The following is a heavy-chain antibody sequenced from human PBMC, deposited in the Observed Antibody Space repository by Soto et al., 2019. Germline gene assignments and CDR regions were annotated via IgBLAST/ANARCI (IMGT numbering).Heavy chain of an antibody. CDR2: IYYSGST. CDR3: ARDRHYDSSGYYSD. V-gene: IGHV4-31*03. J-gene: IGHJ4*02. CDR1: GGSISSGGYY. D-gene: IGHD3-22*01. Sequence: SETLSLTCTVSGGSISSGGYYWSWIRQHPGKGLEWIGYIYYSGSTYYNPSLKSRVTISVDTSKNQFSLKLSSVTAADTAVYYCARDRHYDSSGYYSDWGQGTLVTVSS.